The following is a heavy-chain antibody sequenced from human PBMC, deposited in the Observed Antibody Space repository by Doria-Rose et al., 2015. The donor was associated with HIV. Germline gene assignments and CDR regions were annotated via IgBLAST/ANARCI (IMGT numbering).Heavy chain of an antibody. V-gene: IGHV2-26*01. J-gene: IGHJ4*02. CDR2: IFSDDER. D-gene: IGHD6-13*01. Sequence: QITLKESGPVLVKPTETLTLTCTVSGVSLSSPGMGVSWIRQPPGKALVWLANIFSDDERSYKTSLKSRLTISRSTSKSQVVITMTDMDPVDTATYYCARIKSSRWYHKYYFDFWGQGTLVIVSA. CDR1: GVSLSSPGMG. CDR3: ARIKSSRWYHKYYFDF.